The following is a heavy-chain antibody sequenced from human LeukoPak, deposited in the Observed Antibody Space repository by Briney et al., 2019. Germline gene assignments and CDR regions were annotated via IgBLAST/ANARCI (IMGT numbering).Heavy chain of an antibody. D-gene: IGHD4-17*01. CDR1: GFTFSSYT. Sequence: GGSLRLSCAASGFTFSSYTMNWVRQAPGKGLEWVSSISSSSTYIYYADSLKGRFTISRDNAKNSLYLQMNSLRGEDTAVYYCARLDYVDAFDIWGQGTMVTVSS. CDR3: ARLDYVDAFDI. CDR2: ISSSSTYI. J-gene: IGHJ3*02. V-gene: IGHV3-21*01.